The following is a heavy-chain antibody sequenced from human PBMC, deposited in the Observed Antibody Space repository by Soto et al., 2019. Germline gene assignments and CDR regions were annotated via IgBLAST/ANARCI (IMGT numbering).Heavy chain of an antibody. CDR3: ARASRYYGSGSRSYFDY. CDR2: IYYSGST. CDR1: GVSISSGGYY. D-gene: IGHD3-10*01. Sequence: TSETLSLTCTVSGVSISSGGYYWSWIRQHPGKGLEWIGYIYYSGSTYYNPSLKSRVTISVDTSKNQFSLKLSSVTAADTAVYYCARASRYYGSGSRSYFDYWGQGTLVTVSS. V-gene: IGHV4-31*03. J-gene: IGHJ4*02.